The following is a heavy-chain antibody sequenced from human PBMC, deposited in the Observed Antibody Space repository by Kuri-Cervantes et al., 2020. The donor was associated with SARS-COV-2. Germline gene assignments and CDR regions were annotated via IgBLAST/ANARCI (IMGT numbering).Heavy chain of an antibody. Sequence: GESLKISCAASGFTFSNAWMSWVRQAPGKGLEWVSYISSSSSTIYYADSVKGRFTISRDNAKNSLYLQMNSLRDEDTAVYYCAREGVREIYYYYYYGMDVWGQGTTVTVSS. CDR3: AREGVREIYYYYYYGMDV. CDR1: GFTFSNAW. D-gene: IGHD2-8*01. V-gene: IGHV3-48*02. J-gene: IGHJ6*02. CDR2: ISSSSSTI.